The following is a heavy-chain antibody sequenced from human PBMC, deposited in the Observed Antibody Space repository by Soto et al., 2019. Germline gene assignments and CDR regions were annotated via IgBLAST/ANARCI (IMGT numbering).Heavy chain of an antibody. CDR2: IWYDGSNK. Sequence: QVQLVESGGGVVQPGRSLRLSCAASGFTFSSYGMHWVRQAPGKGLEWVAVIWYDGSNKYYADSVKGRFTISRDNSKNTLYLQMNSLRAEDTAVYYCAREFTADYYDSSGYYFGLDYWGQGTLVTVSS. CDR1: GFTFSSYG. V-gene: IGHV3-33*01. D-gene: IGHD3-22*01. J-gene: IGHJ4*02. CDR3: AREFTADYYDSSGYYFGLDY.